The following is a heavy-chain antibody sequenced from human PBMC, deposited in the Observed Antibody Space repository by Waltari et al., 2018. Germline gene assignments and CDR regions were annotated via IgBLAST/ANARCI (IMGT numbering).Heavy chain of an antibody. CDR2: ISYDESNK. CDR3: ARPGYGDYFPYYYYYGMDV. CDR1: GFTFSSYA. J-gene: IGHJ6*02. D-gene: IGHD4-17*01. Sequence: QVQLVESGGGVVQPGRSLRLSCAASGFTFSSYALHWVRQAPGKGLDGWAVISYDESNKNFAEYWKGRFTISRDNSKNTLYLQMNSLRAEDTAVYYCARPGYGDYFPYYYYYGMDVWGQGTTVTVSS. V-gene: IGHV3-30-3*01.